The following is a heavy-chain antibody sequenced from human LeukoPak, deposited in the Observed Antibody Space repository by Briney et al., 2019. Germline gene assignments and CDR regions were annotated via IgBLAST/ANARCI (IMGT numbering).Heavy chain of an antibody. CDR1: GFTVSSNY. V-gene: IGHV3-53*01. Sequence: PWGSLRLSCAASGFTVSSNYMSWVRQAPGKGLEWVSVTYSGGSTYYADSVKGRFTISRDNSKNTLYLQMNSLRAEDTAVYYCARAPDYYGSGSYYTNIEFDYWGQGTLVTVSS. D-gene: IGHD3-10*01. CDR3: ARAPDYYGSGSYYTNIEFDY. CDR2: TYSGGST. J-gene: IGHJ4*02.